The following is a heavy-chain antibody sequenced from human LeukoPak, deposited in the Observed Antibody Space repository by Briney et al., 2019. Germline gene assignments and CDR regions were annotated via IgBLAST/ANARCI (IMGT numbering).Heavy chain of an antibody. D-gene: IGHD4/OR15-4a*01. CDR2: IYSDGRT. CDR1: GFTFSSYN. CDR3: ARRAGAYSHPYDY. V-gene: IGHV3-53*01. Sequence: GGSLRLSCAASGFTFSSYNMNWVRQAPGKGLEWVSLIYSDGRTYYADSVKGRCTISRDNSKNTLYLQMNSLRAEDTAVYYCARRAGAYSHPYDYWGQGTLVTVSS. J-gene: IGHJ4*02.